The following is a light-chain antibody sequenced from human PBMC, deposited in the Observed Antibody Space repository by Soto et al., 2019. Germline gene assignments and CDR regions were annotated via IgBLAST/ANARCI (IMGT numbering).Light chain of an antibody. CDR1: SGDIGDNY. CDR3: SAYAGSNNFV. V-gene: IGLV2-8*01. CDR2: EVS. Sequence: QSVLTQPASVSGSPGQSITISCTGTSGDIGDNYVSWYQQHLGKAPKLIIYEVSQRPSGVPDRFSGSKSGNTASLTVSGLQTEDEADYYCSAYAGSNNFVFGYGTKVTVL. J-gene: IGLJ1*01.